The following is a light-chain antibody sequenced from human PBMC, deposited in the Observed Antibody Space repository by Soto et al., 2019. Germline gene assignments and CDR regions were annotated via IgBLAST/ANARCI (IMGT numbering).Light chain of an antibody. CDR3: QQSNNWAYT. V-gene: IGKV3-15*01. J-gene: IGKJ2*01. Sequence: EILMTQSPATLSVSPGERATLSCTASQSVSSNLAWYQQKPGQAPRLLFYGASTRATGIPARFSGSGSGTDFTVTISSLQSEEFAVYYCQQSNNWAYTFGQGTKLEIK. CDR1: QSVSSN. CDR2: GAS.